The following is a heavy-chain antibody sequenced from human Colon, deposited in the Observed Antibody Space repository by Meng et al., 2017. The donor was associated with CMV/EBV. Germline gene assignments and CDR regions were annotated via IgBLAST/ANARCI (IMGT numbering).Heavy chain of an antibody. CDR1: GGSFSSYA. Sequence: SLKVSCKPSGGSFSSYAISWMRQVPGQGLEWVGGIIPILNIPSYAQRLQGRITLSADPSTTTAYMELSSLRSEDTAIYYCARGQYYYDANRFVFHYFDYWGQGTLVTVSS. CDR3: ARGQYYYDANRFVFHYFDY. J-gene: IGHJ4*02. V-gene: IGHV1-69*10. D-gene: IGHD3-22*01. CDR2: IIPILNIP.